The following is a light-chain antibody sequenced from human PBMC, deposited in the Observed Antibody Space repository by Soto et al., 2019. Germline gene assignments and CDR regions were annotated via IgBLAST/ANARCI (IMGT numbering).Light chain of an antibody. CDR2: DVM. CDR3: CSLAGRSTWV. J-gene: IGLJ3*02. V-gene: IGLV2-11*01. Sequence: QSALTQPRSVSGSPGQSVTVSCTGTNSDVGAYNYVSWYQQHPGKAPKLIIYDVMARPTGVPYRFSGSKSGNTASLTMSGLEVEYEADYYCCSLAGRSTWVFRGGTKLTVL. CDR1: NSDVGAYNY.